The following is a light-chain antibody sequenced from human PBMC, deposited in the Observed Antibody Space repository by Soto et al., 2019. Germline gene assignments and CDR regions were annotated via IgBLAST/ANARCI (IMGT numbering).Light chain of an antibody. Sequence: DIVMTQSPDSLAVSLGERATINCKSSQSVLHSSNNKNYLVWYQQKPGQPPKLLIYWASTRESGVPDRFSGSGSGTDFTLTISSLQAQDVAVYYCQQYHSIPWTFGQGTKVEIK. CDR1: QSVLHSSNNKNY. V-gene: IGKV4-1*01. CDR2: WAS. J-gene: IGKJ1*01. CDR3: QQYHSIPWT.